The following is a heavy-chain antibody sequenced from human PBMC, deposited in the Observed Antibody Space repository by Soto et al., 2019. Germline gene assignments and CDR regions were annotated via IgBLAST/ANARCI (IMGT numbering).Heavy chain of an antibody. CDR3: ARGGYYDVLTGSLPPFDY. CDR1: GYTFTSYD. Sequence: ASVKVSCKASGYTFTSYDINWVRQATGQGLEWMGWMNPNSGNTGYAQKFQGRVTMTRNTSISTAYMELSSLRSEDTAIYYCARGGYYDVLTGSLPPFDYWGQGTLVTVSS. D-gene: IGHD3-9*01. CDR2: MNPNSGNT. J-gene: IGHJ4*02. V-gene: IGHV1-8*01.